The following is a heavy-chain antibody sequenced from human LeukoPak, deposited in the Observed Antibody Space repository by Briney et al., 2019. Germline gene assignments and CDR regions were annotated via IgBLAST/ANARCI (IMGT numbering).Heavy chain of an antibody. D-gene: IGHD7-27*01. V-gene: IGHV3-48*02. CDR2: ISSSGNTI. J-gene: IGHJ4*02. Sequence: GESLRLSCAASGFTFSSYAMTWVRQAPGKGLEWVSYISSSGNTIHYADPVKGRFTISRDNAQKSLYLQVSSLRDEDTAVYYCARGRDWGNFDYWGQGTLVTVSS. CDR1: GFTFSSYA. CDR3: ARGRDWGNFDY.